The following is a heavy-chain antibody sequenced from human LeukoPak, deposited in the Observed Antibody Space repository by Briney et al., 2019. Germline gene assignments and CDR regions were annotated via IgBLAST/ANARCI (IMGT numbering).Heavy chain of an antibody. Sequence: PGGSLRLSCAASGFTFSSYAMHWVRQAPGKGLEWGAVISYDGSNKYYADSVKGRFTISRDNSKNTLYLQMNSLRAEDTAVYYCARDEVAVAGSLMATIDYWGQGTLVTVSS. V-gene: IGHV3-30*04. D-gene: IGHD6-19*01. CDR2: ISYDGSNK. J-gene: IGHJ4*02. CDR3: ARDEVAVAGSLMATIDY. CDR1: GFTFSSYA.